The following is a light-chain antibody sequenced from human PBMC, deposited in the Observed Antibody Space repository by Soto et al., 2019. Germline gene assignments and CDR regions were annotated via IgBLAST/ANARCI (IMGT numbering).Light chain of an antibody. CDR2: DAS. CDR1: QSVSNNY. J-gene: IGKJ1*01. CDR3: QQYSSSPRT. V-gene: IGKV3-20*01. Sequence: IVLTQSPGTLSLSPGERATLSCRSSQSVSNNYLAWYQHKPGRAPRLLIDDASGRPTGILDRFSGSGSGNHFTSTISKLVPEDFAVYFCQQYSSSPRTVGHGTKVDIK.